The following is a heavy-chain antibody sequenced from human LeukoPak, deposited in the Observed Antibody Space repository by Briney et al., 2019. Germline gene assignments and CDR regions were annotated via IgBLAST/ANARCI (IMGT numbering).Heavy chain of an antibody. CDR1: GGSISSYY. CDR2: IYYSGST. D-gene: IGHD3-9*01. CDR3: ARGLYYDILTVFDY. J-gene: IGHJ4*02. V-gene: IGHV4-59*01. Sequence: SETLSLTCIVSGGSISSYYWSWIRQPPGKGLEWIGYIYYSGSTNYNPSLKSRVTISVDTSKNQFSLKLSSVTAADTAVYYCARGLYYDILTVFDYWGQGTLVTVSS.